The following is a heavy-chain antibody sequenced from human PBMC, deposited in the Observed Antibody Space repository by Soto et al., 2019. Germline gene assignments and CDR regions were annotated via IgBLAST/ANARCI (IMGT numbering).Heavy chain of an antibody. CDR2: IYDTGISGYTPST. CDR1: GGSITSSY. Sequence: SSETLSLTCTVSGGSITSSYWSWIRRPPGKGLEWIAYIYDTGISGYTPSTSYNPSLKSRVTMSVNTSKSQFSLKLTSVTAADTAVYYCARGEDAFFYYGLDVWGQGITVTVSS. CDR3: ARGEDAFFYYGLDV. J-gene: IGHJ6*02. V-gene: IGHV4-59*01.